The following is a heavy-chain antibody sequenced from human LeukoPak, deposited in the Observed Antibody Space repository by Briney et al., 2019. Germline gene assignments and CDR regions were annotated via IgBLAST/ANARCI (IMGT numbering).Heavy chain of an antibody. CDR3: ARDSGYSYGPLDY. V-gene: IGHV4-31*03. J-gene: IGHJ4*02. CDR2: MYYSGST. CDR1: GGSISSGSYY. Sequence: PSQTLSLTCTVSGGSISSGSYYWSWIRQHPGTGLEWIGYMYYSGSTYYNPSLKSRVTISVDTSKNQFSLKLSSVTAADTAVYYCARDSGYSYGPLDYWGQETLVTVSS. D-gene: IGHD5-18*01.